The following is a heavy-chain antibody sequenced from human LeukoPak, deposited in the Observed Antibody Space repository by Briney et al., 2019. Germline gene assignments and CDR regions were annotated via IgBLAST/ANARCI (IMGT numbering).Heavy chain of an antibody. J-gene: IGHJ4*02. CDR3: AKFLPTHIVVANYYFDY. V-gene: IGHV3-23*01. Sequence: GGSLRLSCAASGFTFSIYAMSWVRQAPGKGLEWVSSTSSGGDYTYYAGSVKGRFTISRDNSKNTLYLQMNSLRAEDTAVYYCAKFLPTHIVVANYYFDYWGQGTLVTVSS. CDR2: TSSGGDYT. D-gene: IGHD2-21*01. CDR1: GFTFSIYA.